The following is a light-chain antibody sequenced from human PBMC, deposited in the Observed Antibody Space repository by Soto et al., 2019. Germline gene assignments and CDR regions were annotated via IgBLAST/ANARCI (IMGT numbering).Light chain of an antibody. CDR2: DVS. J-gene: IGLJ1*01. Sequence: QSALTQPASVSGSPGQSITISCTGTSSDVGGYNYVSWYQQHPGKAPKLMIYDVSNRPSGVSNRFSGSKSGNTASLTISGLQAEDEADYYCSSYTSSITLYVFGTGTKLPS. V-gene: IGLV2-14*01. CDR3: SSYTSSITLYV. CDR1: SSDVGGYNY.